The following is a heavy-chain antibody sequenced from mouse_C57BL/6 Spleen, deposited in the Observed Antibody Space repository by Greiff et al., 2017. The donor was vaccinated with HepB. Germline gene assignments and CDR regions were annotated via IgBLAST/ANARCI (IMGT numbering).Heavy chain of an antibody. J-gene: IGHJ3*01. D-gene: IGHD2-4*01. CDR2: IDPENGDT. CDR1: GFNIKDYY. V-gene: IGHV14-4*01. Sequence: VQLQQSGAELVRPGASVKLSCTASGFNIKDYYMHWVKQRPEQGLEWIGWIDPENGDTDYASKFQGKATITADTSSNTAYLQLSSLTSEDTAVYYCTAGLRGAYWGQGTLVTVSA. CDR3: TAGLRGAY.